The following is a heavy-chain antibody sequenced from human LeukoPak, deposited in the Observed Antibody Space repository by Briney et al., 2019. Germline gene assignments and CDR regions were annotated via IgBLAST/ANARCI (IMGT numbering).Heavy chain of an antibody. CDR1: GFTFSSYW. J-gene: IGHJ4*02. D-gene: IGHD6-19*01. V-gene: IGHV3-7*01. Sequence: GGSLRLSCAASGFTFSSYWMSWVRQAPGKGLEWVANIKQDGSEKYYVDSVKGRFTISRDNAKNSLYLQMNSLRAEDTAVYYRARDSSGCIFDYWGQGTLVTVSS. CDR2: IKQDGSEK. CDR3: ARDSSGCIFDY.